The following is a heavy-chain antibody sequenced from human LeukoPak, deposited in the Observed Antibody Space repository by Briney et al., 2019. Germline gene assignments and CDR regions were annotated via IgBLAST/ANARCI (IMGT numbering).Heavy chain of an antibody. D-gene: IGHD3-10*01. CDR2: INQDGSEK. J-gene: IGHJ4*02. V-gene: IGHV3-7*03. CDR1: GFTVSSYW. CDR3: VGAIGANVSY. Sequence: GGSLRLSCAASGFTVSSYWMHWVRQAPGKGLEWVANINQDGSEKYYVDSVRGRFTISRVNAENSLYLQMNSLRAEDTAVYYCVGAIGANVSYWGQGTLVTVSS.